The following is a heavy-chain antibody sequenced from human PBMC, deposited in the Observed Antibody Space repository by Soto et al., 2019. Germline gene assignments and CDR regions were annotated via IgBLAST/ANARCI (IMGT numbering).Heavy chain of an antibody. J-gene: IGHJ4*02. Sequence: PGGSLRLSCAASGFTFSSYGMHWVRQAPGKGLEWVAVISYDGSNKYYADSVKGRFTISRGNSKNTLHLQMNSLRAEDTAVYYCAKALLWFGDSEPFDYWGQGTLVTVSS. V-gene: IGHV3-30*18. CDR3: AKALLWFGDSEPFDY. D-gene: IGHD3-10*01. CDR1: GFTFSSYG. CDR2: ISYDGSNK.